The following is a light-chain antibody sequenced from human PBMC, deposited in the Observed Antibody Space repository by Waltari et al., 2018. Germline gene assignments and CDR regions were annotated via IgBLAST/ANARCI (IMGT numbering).Light chain of an antibody. CDR2: GAS. CDR1: QTVRTTY. CDR3: QQYDISPLT. V-gene: IGKV3-20*01. J-gene: IGKJ4*01. Sequence: CRASQTVRTTYLAWDKQKPGQAPTLLIYGASSRATGIPDRFSGSGSRTDFSLTISSLEPEDFAVYYCQQYDISPLTFGGGTKVEIK.